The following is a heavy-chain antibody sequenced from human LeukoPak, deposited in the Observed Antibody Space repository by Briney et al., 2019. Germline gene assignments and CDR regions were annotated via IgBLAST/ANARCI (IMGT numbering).Heavy chain of an antibody. Sequence: GGSLRLSRAGSGFSFSSYGMHWVRQAPGKGLEWVAVIWHDGKIKHYADSVKGRFTISRDNSKNTLYLEMNSLRAEDTAVFYCARDRGSNDPIDYWGQGTLVTVSS. CDR2: IWHDGKIK. CDR3: ARDRGSNDPIDY. J-gene: IGHJ4*02. CDR1: GFSFSSYG. D-gene: IGHD2-15*01. V-gene: IGHV3-33*01.